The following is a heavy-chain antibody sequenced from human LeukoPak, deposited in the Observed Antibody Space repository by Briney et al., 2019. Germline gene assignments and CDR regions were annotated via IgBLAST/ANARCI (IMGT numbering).Heavy chain of an antibody. CDR2: IYYSGSA. Sequence: SETLSLTCTVSGGSVNSGTYYWSWIRQPPGKGLEWIGNIYYSGSAYYNPSLESRVTMSVDTSKNQFSLKLSSVTAADTAVYYCATIGYCSGGSCLPGAFDIWGQGTMVTVSS. D-gene: IGHD2-15*01. CDR1: GGSVNSGTYY. V-gene: IGHV4-39*07. J-gene: IGHJ3*02. CDR3: ATIGYCSGGSCLPGAFDI.